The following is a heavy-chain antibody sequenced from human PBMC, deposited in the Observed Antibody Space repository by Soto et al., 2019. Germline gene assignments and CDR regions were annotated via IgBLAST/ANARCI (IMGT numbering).Heavy chain of an antibody. V-gene: IGHV4-34*01. CDR1: GGSFSGFY. D-gene: IGHD4-17*01. CDR3: AIVHGESGGNWFDP. J-gene: IGHJ5*02. Sequence: QVQLQQWGARLLKPSETLSLTCAMNGGSFSGFYWSWLRQPPGKGLEWIAKITHSGTTNYNPSLQSRVTISLDTSQTHVSLNLTSVTAADAAWYFCAIVHGESGGNWFDPWGQGTLVAVSS. CDR2: ITHSGTT.